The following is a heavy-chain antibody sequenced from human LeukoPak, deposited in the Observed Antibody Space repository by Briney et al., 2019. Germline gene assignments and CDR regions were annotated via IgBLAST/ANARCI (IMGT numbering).Heavy chain of an antibody. CDR3: ARGATDVTRWFDP. Sequence: GGSLRLSCVASGFTFSSYEMNWVRQAPGKGLEWVSHISSSGTTIYYADSVKGRFTISRDNAKNSLYLQMNGLRAEDTAVYYCARGATDVTRWFDPWGQGTRVTVSS. CDR2: ISSSGTTI. J-gene: IGHJ5*02. V-gene: IGHV3-48*03. CDR1: GFTFSSYE. D-gene: IGHD1-1*01.